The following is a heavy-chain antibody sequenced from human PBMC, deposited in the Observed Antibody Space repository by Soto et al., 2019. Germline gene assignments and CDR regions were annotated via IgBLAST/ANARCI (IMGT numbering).Heavy chain of an antibody. CDR2: IYPGDSDT. J-gene: IGHJ6*02. Sequence: GESRKISCKGSVDSFNTHWIGWLRQMRGKSPEWMGIIYPGDSDTRYSPSFQGQVTISADKSISTAYLQWSSLKAWDAAMYYCAIVKGSSSLVGYYYGMHVWAQGKKVTGSS. D-gene: IGHD6-6*01. V-gene: IGHV5-51*01. CDR3: AIVKGSSSLVGYYYGMHV. CDR1: VDSFNTHW.